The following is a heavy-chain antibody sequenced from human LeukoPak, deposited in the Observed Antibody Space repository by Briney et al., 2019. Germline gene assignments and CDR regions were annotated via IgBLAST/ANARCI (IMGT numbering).Heavy chain of an antibody. J-gene: IGHJ4*02. D-gene: IGHD6-13*01. V-gene: IGHV3-23*01. CDR1: GFTFSSYA. CDR3: AIPPAYYSSSWYYFDY. CDR2: ISGSGGST. Sequence: GGSLRLSCAASGFTFSSYAMSWVRQAPGKGLEWVSAISGSGGSTYYADSVKGRLTISRDTSKHTLYLQMNRLRGEDTAVYYCAIPPAYYSSSWYYFDYWGQGTLVTVSS.